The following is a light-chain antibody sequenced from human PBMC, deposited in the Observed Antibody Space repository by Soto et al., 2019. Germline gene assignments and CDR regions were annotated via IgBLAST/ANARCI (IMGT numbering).Light chain of an antibody. Sequence: QSALTQPPSASGSPGQSVTISCTGTSSDVGGYKYVSWYQQHPGKVPKLMIYEVSKRPSGVPDRFSGSKSGNTASLTVSGLQAEDEAEYYCLLYYGGAYVVFGGGTKLTVL. J-gene: IGLJ2*01. V-gene: IGLV2-8*01. CDR2: EVS. CDR1: SSDVGGYKY. CDR3: LLYYGGAYVV.